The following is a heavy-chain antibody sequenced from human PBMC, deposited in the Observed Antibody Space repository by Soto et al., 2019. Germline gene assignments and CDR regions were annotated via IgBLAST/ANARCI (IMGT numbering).Heavy chain of an antibody. CDR2: ISGSGGTT. V-gene: IGHV3-23*01. Sequence: EVQLLESGGGLVQPGGSLRLSCAASGFTFSSHSMSWVRQAPGQGLEWVSSISGSGGTTYYADSVKGRFTMSRDNSKRTLYLEMSSLRAEETAVYYCGRVFSSPGAGLGSFDSWGQGTLVTVAS. CDR3: GRVFSSPGAGLGSFDS. J-gene: IGHJ4*02. D-gene: IGHD2-2*01. CDR1: GFTFSSHS.